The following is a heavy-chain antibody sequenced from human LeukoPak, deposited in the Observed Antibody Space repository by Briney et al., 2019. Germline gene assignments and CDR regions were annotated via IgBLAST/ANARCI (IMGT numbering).Heavy chain of an antibody. D-gene: IGHD6-13*01. J-gene: IGHJ5*02. V-gene: IGHV3-30*03. CDR2: ISYDGSNK. Sequence: PGGSLRLSCAASGFTFSSYGMHWVRQAPGKGLEWVAVISYDGSNKYYADSVKGRFTISRDNSKNTLYLQMNSLRAEDTAVYYCARDGPPSVSSWSHNWFDPWGQGTLVTVSS. CDR1: GFTFSSYG. CDR3: ARDGPPSVSSWSHNWFDP.